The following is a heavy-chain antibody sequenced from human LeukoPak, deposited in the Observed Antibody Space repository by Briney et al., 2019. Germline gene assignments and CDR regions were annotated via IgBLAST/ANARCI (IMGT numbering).Heavy chain of an antibody. J-gene: IGHJ4*02. Sequence: SETLSLTCTVSGGSISSYYWSWIRQPPGKGLEWIGYIYYSRSTNYNPSLKSRVTISVDTSKNQFSLKLSSVTAADTAVYYCAGGTLAAVGYWGQGTLVTVSS. CDR3: AGGTLAAVGY. V-gene: IGHV4-59*01. CDR2: IYYSRST. D-gene: IGHD6-25*01. CDR1: GGSISSYY.